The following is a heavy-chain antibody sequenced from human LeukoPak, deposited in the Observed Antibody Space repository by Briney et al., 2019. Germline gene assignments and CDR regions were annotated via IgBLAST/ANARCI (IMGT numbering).Heavy chain of an antibody. V-gene: IGHV1-69*13. CDR2: IIPIFGTA. D-gene: IGHD5-12*01. CDR1: GGTFSRHA. Sequence: ASVTVSCTASGGTFSRHAISWVRQAPGQGLEWMGGIIPIFGTANYAQKFQGRVTITADESTNTAYMELRSLRSEDTAVYYCARGSGDSSGYDLPKPYSYWGQGTLVTVSS. J-gene: IGHJ4*02. CDR3: ARGSGDSSGYDLPKPYSY.